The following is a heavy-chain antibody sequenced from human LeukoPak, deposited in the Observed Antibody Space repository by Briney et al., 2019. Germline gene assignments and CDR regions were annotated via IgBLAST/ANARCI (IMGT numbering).Heavy chain of an antibody. CDR1: GFTFSSYG. J-gene: IGHJ4*02. D-gene: IGHD4/OR15-4a*01. Sequence: GGSLRLSCAASGFTFSSYGMHWVRQAPGKGLEWVAFIRYDGSTKYYADSVKGRFTISRDNSKNTLYLQMNTLRAEDTAVYYCAKWGANYQYDYWGQGTLVIVSS. V-gene: IGHV3-30*02. CDR2: IRYDGSTK. CDR3: AKWGANYQYDY.